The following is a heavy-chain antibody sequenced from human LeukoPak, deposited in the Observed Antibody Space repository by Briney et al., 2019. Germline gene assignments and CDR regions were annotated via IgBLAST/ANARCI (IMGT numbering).Heavy chain of an antibody. CDR1: GFIFSSYS. V-gene: IGHV3-48*02. CDR2: ISSSSGTI. J-gene: IGHJ4*02. CDR3: ARDFRD. Sequence: PGGSLRLSCAASGFIFSSYSMNWVRQAPGKGLEWVSYISSSSGTIDYADSVKGRFTISRDNAKNSLSLQMNSLRDEDTAVYYCARDFRDLGQGTLVTVSS.